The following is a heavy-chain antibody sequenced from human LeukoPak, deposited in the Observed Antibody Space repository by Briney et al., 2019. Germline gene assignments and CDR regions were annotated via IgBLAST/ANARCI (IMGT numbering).Heavy chain of an antibody. CDR3: AREVVVAATVSGWFDP. J-gene: IGHJ5*02. CDR2: ICSGGST. V-gene: IGHV3-53*01. CDR1: GFTVSSNY. D-gene: IGHD2-15*01. Sequence: PGGSLRLSCAASGFTVSSNYMSWVRQAPGKGLEWVSVICSGGSTYYADSVKGRFTISRDNSKNTLYLQMNSLRAEDTAVYYCAREVVVAATVSGWFDPWGQGTLVTVSS.